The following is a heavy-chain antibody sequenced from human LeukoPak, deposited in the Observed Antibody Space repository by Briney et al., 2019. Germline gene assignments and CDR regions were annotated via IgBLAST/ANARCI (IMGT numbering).Heavy chain of an antibody. CDR3: TRGGDGSFDY. Sequence: GGSLRLSCAASGFTFSSHWMHWVRQAPGKGLVWVSRINGDGSSTSYADSVKGRFTISRDNAKNTLYLQMNSLRAEDTAVYYCTRGGDGSFDYWGQGTLVTVSS. D-gene: IGHD2-21*02. CDR2: INGDGSST. V-gene: IGHV3-74*01. J-gene: IGHJ4*02. CDR1: GFTFSSHW.